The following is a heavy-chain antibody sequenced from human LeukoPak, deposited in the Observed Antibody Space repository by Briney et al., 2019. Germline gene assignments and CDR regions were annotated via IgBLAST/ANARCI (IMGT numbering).Heavy chain of an antibody. Sequence: ASVKVSCKASGYTLTSYYMHWVRQAPGQGLEWMGIINPSGGSTSYAQKFQGRVTMTRDTSTSTVYMELSSLRSEDTAVYYCASLTGTFYYGMDVWGQGTTVTVSS. CDR2: INPSGGST. V-gene: IGHV1-46*01. CDR1: GYTLTSYY. CDR3: ASLTGTFYYGMDV. J-gene: IGHJ6*02. D-gene: IGHD1-20*01.